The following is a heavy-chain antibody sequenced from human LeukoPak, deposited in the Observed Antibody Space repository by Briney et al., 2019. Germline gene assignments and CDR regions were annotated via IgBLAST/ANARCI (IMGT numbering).Heavy chain of an antibody. CDR2: INSDGSST. J-gene: IGHJ4*02. V-gene: IGHV3-74*01. D-gene: IGHD3-10*01. CDR1: GFRFSDYT. Sequence: GGSLRLSCAASGFRFSDYTMTWVRQAPGKGLVWVSRINSDGSSTSYADSVKGRFTISRDNAKNTLYLQMNSLRAEDTAVYYCAREVSDYFDYWGQGTLVTVSS. CDR3: AREVSDYFDY.